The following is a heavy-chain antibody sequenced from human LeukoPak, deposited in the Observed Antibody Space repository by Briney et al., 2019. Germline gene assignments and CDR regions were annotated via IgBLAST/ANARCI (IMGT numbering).Heavy chain of an antibody. V-gene: IGHV4-38-2*02. CDR2: IHHSGRT. CDR3: AREDNGDHALGDY. D-gene: IGHD4/OR15-4a*01. J-gene: IGHJ4*02. CDR1: GYSISSDYY. Sequence: SETLSLTCTVSGYSISSDYYWGWIRQLPGKGLEWIGSIHHSGRTYYNPSLKSRVTISVDTSKNQFSLKLSSVTAADTAVYYCAREDNGDHALGDYWGQGTLVTVSS.